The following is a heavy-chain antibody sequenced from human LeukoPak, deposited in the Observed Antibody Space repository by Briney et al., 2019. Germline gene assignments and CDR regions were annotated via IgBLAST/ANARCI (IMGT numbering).Heavy chain of an antibody. V-gene: IGHV4-30-4*08. CDR3: ARENRPPPRNYYDSSGYPNWFDP. D-gene: IGHD3-22*01. CDR1: GDSINSGENY. CDR2: IYHSGTT. Sequence: PSETLSLTCTVSGDSINSGENYWSWIRQPPGKGLEWIGHIYHSGTTYYNPSVKSRMTISVDTSKNQFSLKLSSVTAADTAVYYCARENRPPPRNYYDSSGYPNWFDPWGQGTLVTVSS. J-gene: IGHJ5*02.